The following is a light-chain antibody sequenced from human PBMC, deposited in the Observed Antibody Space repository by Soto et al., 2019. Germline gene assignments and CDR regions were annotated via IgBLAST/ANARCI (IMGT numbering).Light chain of an antibody. Sequence: QSALTQPAPVSGSPGQSITISCTGTSSDVGAYNYVSWYQQHPVKAPKLIIYEVNNRPSGVSNRFSGSKSGNTASLTISGLQAEDEADYYCSSHTRSSTYVFGTGTKLTVL. V-gene: IGLV2-14*01. CDR3: SSHTRSSTYV. CDR2: EVN. CDR1: SSDVGAYNY. J-gene: IGLJ1*01.